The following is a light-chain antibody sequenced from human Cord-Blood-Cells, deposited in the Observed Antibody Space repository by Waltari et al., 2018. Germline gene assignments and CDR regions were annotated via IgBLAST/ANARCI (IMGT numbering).Light chain of an antibody. J-gene: IGLJ3*02. V-gene: IGLV2-8*01. CDR2: EVS. CDR1: SSDVGGYNY. CDR3: SSYAGSNNWV. Sequence: QSALPQPPYASGSPGQSVTISCTGTSSDVGGYNYVSWYQQHPGKAPKLMIYEVSKRPSGVPDRFSGSKSGNTASLTVSGLQAEDEADYYCSSYAGSNNWVFGGGTKLTVL.